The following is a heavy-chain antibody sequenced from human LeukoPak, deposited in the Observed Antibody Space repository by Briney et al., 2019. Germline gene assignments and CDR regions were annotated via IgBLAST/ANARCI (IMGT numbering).Heavy chain of an antibody. CDR1: GGTFSGSA. D-gene: IGHD1-26*01. Sequence: GGSLTLSCTASGGTFSGSAIYWVRQSSGKGLEWVGQIDKKDKGFATATAYAASVKGRFTISRDDAINTAYLQMKSLKTEDTSLYYCGRCSGTYHWFDPEGQGTLVTVSS. J-gene: IGHJ5*02. V-gene: IGHV3-73*01. CDR3: GRCSGTYHWFDP. CDR2: IDKKDKGFATAT.